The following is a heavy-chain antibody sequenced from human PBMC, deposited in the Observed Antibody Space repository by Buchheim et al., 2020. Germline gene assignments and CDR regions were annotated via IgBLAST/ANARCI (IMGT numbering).Heavy chain of an antibody. CDR3: ALGSAHGFDY. Sequence: EVQLVESGGDLVQPGGSLRLSCAASGFTFSSYWMNWVRQAPGKGLVWVSRINSDGSSTSYADSVKGRFTISRDKAKNARNLQMNSLSAEDTAVYYCALGSAHGFDYWGQGTL. J-gene: IGHJ4*02. V-gene: IGHV3-74*01. CDR1: GFTFSSYW. CDR2: INSDGSST. D-gene: IGHD7-27*01.